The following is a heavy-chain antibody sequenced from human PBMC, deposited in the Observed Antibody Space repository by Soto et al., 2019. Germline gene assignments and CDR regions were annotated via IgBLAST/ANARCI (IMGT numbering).Heavy chain of an antibody. Sequence: SETLSLTCTVSGGSISSSSYYWGWIRQPPGKGLEWIGSIYYSGSTYYNPSLKSRVTISVDTSKNQFSLKLSSVTAADTAVYYCARVEEGLRGSYPYYYYYYGMDVWGQGTTVTVSS. CDR3: ARVEEGLRGSYPYYYYYYGMDV. CDR1: GGSISSSSYY. V-gene: IGHV4-39*01. CDR2: IYYSGST. J-gene: IGHJ6*02. D-gene: IGHD1-26*01.